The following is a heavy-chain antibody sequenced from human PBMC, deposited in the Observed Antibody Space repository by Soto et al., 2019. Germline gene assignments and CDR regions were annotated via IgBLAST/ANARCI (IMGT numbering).Heavy chain of an antibody. J-gene: IGHJ6*03. D-gene: IGHD3-10*02. CDR1: SGSIRSSNW. Sequence: QVQLQESGAGLVKPSETLSLTCAVSSGSIRSSNWWSLVRHPPGRGLEWIGEIYHRGSTHYNPSLKSQVTITVDKSKNQCSLKLSSVTAADTAVYGCASVLLGYYYCLDVWGKGTTVTVS. CDR2: IYHRGST. V-gene: IGHV4-4*01. CDR3: ASVLLGYYYCLDV.